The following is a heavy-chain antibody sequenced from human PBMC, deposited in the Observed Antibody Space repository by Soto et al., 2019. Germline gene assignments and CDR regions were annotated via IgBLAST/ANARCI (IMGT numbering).Heavy chain of an antibody. Sequence: SETLSLTCAVYGGSFSGYYWSWIRQPPGKGLEWIGEINHSGSTNYNPSLKSRVTISVDTSKNQFSLKLSSVTAADTAVYYCARAYPPPLAVAGTIGYFQHWGQGTLVTVSS. CDR2: INHSGST. J-gene: IGHJ1*01. CDR1: GGSFSGYY. D-gene: IGHD6-19*01. CDR3: ARAYPPPLAVAGTIGYFQH. V-gene: IGHV4-34*01.